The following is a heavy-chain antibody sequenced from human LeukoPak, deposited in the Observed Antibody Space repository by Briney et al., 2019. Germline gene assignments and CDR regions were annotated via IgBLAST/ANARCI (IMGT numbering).Heavy chain of an antibody. J-gene: IGHJ4*02. CDR3: AKRGVVVRGVLVFGFHKDAYYFDH. CDR2: IRESGGGT. Sequence: GGSLRLSCAASGFTFSSYAMSWVRQTPGKGLEWASGIRESGGGTYYTDSVKGRFTISRDNAKNTLYLQMNSLRAEDTAVYYCAKRGVVVRGVLVFGFHKDAYYFDHWGQGSLVTVSS. V-gene: IGHV3-23*01. D-gene: IGHD3-10*01. CDR1: GFTFSSYA.